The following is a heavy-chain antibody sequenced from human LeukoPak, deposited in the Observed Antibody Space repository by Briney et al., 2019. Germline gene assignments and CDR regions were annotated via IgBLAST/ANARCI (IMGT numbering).Heavy chain of an antibody. CDR3: ARERDSTDY. D-gene: IGHD2/OR15-2a*01. CDR1: GFTFDTNW. J-gene: IGHJ4*02. V-gene: IGHV3-7*04. CDR2: IKHDGSEK. Sequence: PGGSLRLSCAASGFTFDTNWMTWVRQAPGKGLEWVANIKHDGSEKYYVDSVKGRFTISRDNAQSSLYLQMNSLRAEDTAVYYCARERDSTDYWGQGTLVTVSS.